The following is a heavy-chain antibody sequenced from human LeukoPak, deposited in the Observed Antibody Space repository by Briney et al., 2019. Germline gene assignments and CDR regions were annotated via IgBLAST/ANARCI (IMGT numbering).Heavy chain of an antibody. Sequence: GGSLCLSCAVSAFTLSSFEMNWVSQAPGKGLGWVSSIRRSGTDIYYADSVKGRVTISRDDAKNSLYLQMNSLRAEDTAVYYCARDKRSDGIDFWGQGTLVTVSS. D-gene: IGHD1-26*01. J-gene: IGHJ4*02. CDR3: ARDKRSDGIDF. CDR1: AFTLSSFE. CDR2: IRRSGTDI. V-gene: IGHV3-48*03.